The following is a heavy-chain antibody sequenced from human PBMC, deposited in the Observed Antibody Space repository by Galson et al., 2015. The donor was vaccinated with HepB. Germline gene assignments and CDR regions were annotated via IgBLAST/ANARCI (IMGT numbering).Heavy chain of an antibody. CDR1: EFILSMYW. V-gene: IGHV3-7*05. Sequence: SLRLSCAASEFILSMYWMNWVRQAPGKGLEWVANIKEDGSEKNYVDSVKGRFTIARDNAKKSLYLQMNSLRAEDTAVYYCARVKRGEWYSFYYYGMDVWGRGTTVTVSS. CDR2: IKEDGSEK. CDR3: ARVKRGEWYSFYYYGMDV. J-gene: IGHJ6*02. D-gene: IGHD3-10*01.